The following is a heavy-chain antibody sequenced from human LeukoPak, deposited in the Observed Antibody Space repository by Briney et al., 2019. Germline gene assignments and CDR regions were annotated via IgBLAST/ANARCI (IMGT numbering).Heavy chain of an antibody. V-gene: IGHV3-15*01. CDR1: GGSFSGYY. Sequence: PSETLSLTCAVYGGSFSGYYWSWIRQPPGKGLEWVGRIKAKAHGGTIEYAAPVKGRFTISRDNSKNTLYLQMNSLRAEDTAVYYCAKDRGSRTVTNYYFDFWGQGTLVTVSS. J-gene: IGHJ4*02. CDR2: IKAKAHGGTI. D-gene: IGHD3-16*01. CDR3: AKDRGSRTVTNYYFDF.